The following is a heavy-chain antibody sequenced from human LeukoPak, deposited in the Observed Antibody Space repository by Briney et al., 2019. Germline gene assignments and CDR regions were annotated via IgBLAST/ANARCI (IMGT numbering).Heavy chain of an antibody. J-gene: IGHJ4*02. CDR2: INAGNGDDT. D-gene: IGHD6-13*01. V-gene: IGHV1-3*01. Sequence: GASVKVSCKASGYAFPHYGVQWVRQAPGQTLEWMGWINAGNGDDTKYSEKFQARLTMTTDTSATTVYMELNSLRSEDTAVYYCARSGSNWSCDSWGQGTLVTVSS. CDR3: ARSGSNWSCDS. CDR1: GYAFPHYG.